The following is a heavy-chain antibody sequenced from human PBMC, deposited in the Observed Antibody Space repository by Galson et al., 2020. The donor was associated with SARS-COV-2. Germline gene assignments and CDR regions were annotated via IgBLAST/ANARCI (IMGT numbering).Heavy chain of an antibody. CDR3: ARAQGGSYLGPCDI. CDR1: GFTFSSYA. D-gene: IGHD1-26*01. J-gene: IGHJ3*02. Sequence: GGSLRLSCAASGFTFSSYAMHWVRQAPGKGLEWVAVISYDGSNKYYVDSVKGRFTISRDNSKNTLYLQMNSLRIEDTAVYYCARAQGGSYLGPCDIWGQGTMVTVSS. V-gene: IGHV3-30*04. CDR2: ISYDGSNK.